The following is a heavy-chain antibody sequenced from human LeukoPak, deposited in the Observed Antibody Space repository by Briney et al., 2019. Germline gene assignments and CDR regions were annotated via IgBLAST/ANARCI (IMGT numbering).Heavy chain of an antibody. CDR3: ARHIMHTAMPAQYFDY. J-gene: IGHJ4*02. V-gene: IGHV4-39*01. D-gene: IGHD5-18*01. Sequence: KPSETLSLTCTVSGGSISSGSYYWGWIRQPPGKGLEWIGSIYYSGSTYYNPSLKSRVTISVDTSKNQFSLKLSSVTAADTAVYYCARHIMHTAMPAQYFDYWGQGTLVTVSS. CDR1: GGSISSGSYY. CDR2: IYYSGST.